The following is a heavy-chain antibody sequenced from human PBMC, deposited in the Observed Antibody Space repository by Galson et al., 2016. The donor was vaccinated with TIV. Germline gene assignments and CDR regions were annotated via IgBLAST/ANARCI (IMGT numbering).Heavy chain of an antibody. Sequence: SVKVSCKASGYTFSYYGISWVRRAPGQGLEWMGWISGHTGNTDYARKFQGRLVMTTDTSTCTAFMEVRSLTSDDTAVYYCARDRGSMTMILVVDYYYGMDVWGQGTTVTVSS. D-gene: IGHD3-22*01. J-gene: IGHJ6*02. CDR2: ISGHTGNT. CDR3: ARDRGSMTMILVVDYYYGMDV. CDR1: GYTFSYYG. V-gene: IGHV1-18*04.